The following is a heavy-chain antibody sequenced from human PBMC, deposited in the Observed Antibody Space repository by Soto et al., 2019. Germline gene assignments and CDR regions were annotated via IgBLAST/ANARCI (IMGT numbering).Heavy chain of an antibody. V-gene: IGHV4-39*01. J-gene: IGHJ4*02. CDR3: AQNYYGSGSYYRGGY. CDR1: GGSISSSSYY. CDR2: IYYSGST. D-gene: IGHD3-10*01. Sequence: SETLSLTCTVSGGSISSSSYYWGWIRQPPGKGLEWIGSIYYSGSTYYNPSLKSRVTISVDTSKNQFSLKLSSVTAADTAVYYCAQNYYGSGSYYRGGYWGQGTLVTVSS.